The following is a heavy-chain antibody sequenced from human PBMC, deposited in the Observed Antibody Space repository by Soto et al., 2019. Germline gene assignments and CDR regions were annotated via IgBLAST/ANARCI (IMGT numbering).Heavy chain of an antibody. CDR3: ATSEGRDGYSFDY. CDR2: IIPMFGTP. V-gene: IGHV1-69*13. J-gene: IGHJ4*02. D-gene: IGHD5-12*01. Sequence: GASVKVSCKASGVTFNRQDMRWVRQAPGQGLEWMGGIIPMFGTPHYAEKFQDRVTITAXXXXGXXXLXLXXLTXEXTAVYYCATSEGRDGYSFDYWGPGTLVTVSS. CDR1: GVTFNRQD.